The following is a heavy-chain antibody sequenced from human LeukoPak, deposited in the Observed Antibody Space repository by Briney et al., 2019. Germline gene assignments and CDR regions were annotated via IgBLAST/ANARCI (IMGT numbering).Heavy chain of an antibody. CDR2: IYDTGST. Sequence: SETLSLTCTVSGGSISSYYWSWIRQPPGKGLEWIGYIYDTGSTTYNPSLKSRVTISVDTPKNQFSLKLTSVTAADSAVYYCARTPHYYGSGKGSHMDYWGQGTLVTVSS. J-gene: IGHJ4*02. CDR3: ARTPHYYGSGKGSHMDY. V-gene: IGHV4-59*01. CDR1: GGSISSYY. D-gene: IGHD3-10*01.